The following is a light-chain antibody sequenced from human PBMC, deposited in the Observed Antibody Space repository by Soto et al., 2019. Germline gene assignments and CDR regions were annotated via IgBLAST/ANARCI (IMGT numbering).Light chain of an antibody. CDR1: QSVSSN. J-gene: IGKJ4*01. Sequence: EIVMTQSPATLSVSPGERATLSCRASQSVSSNLAWYQQKPDQAPRLLIFGASTRSTGIAARFSGSGSGTEFTLTISSLQSEDFAVYYCQQYNNWPRTFGGGTKVEIK. V-gene: IGKV3-15*01. CDR3: QQYNNWPRT. CDR2: GAS.